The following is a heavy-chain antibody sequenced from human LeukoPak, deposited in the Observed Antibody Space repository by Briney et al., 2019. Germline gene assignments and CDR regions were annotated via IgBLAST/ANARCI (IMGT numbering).Heavy chain of an antibody. J-gene: IGHJ3*02. D-gene: IGHD3-22*01. V-gene: IGHV3-21*01. CDR3: ARNMIVTSNDAFDI. CDR1: GFTFSSYS. CDR2: ISSSSSYI. Sequence: GGSLRLSCAASGFTFSSYSMNWVRQAPGKGLEWVSPISSSSSYIYYADSVKGRFTISRDNAKNSLYLQMNSLRAEDTAVYYCARNMIVTSNDAFDIWGQGTMVTVSS.